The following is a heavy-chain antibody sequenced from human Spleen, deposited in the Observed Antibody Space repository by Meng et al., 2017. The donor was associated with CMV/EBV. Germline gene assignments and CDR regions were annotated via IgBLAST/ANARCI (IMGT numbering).Heavy chain of an antibody. V-gene: IGHV1-69*10. CDR3: ARGLGIGAFDI. J-gene: IGHJ3*02. CDR1: GVNFNFNAYA. CDR2: IIPVINEP. Sequence: SVKVSCKSSGVNFNFNAYAINWVRQAPGQGLEWVGGIIPVINEPDYAQKFRARVTITADKSTKTVYMEMTSLRSEDTAMFYCARGLGIGAFDIWAQGTMVTV. D-gene: IGHD7-27*01.